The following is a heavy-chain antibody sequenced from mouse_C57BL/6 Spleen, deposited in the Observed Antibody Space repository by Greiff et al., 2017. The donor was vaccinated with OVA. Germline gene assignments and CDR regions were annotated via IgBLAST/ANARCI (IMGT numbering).Heavy chain of an antibody. Sequence: VQLQQPGAELVRPGTSVKLSCKASGYTFTSYWMHWVKQRPGQGLEWIGVIDPSDSYTNYNQKFKGKATLTVDTSSSTAYMQLSSLTSEDSAVYYCAYITTVVAHWYFDVWGTGTTVTVSS. CDR1: GYTFTSYW. CDR2: IDPSDSYT. J-gene: IGHJ1*03. CDR3: AYITTVVAHWYFDV. V-gene: IGHV1-59*01. D-gene: IGHD1-1*01.